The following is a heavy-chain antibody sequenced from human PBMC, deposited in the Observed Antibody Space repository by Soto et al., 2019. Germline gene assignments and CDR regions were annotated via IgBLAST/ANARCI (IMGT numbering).Heavy chain of an antibody. V-gene: IGHV3-21*01. CDR2: ISSSSSYI. CDR1: GFTFSSYS. D-gene: IGHD6-13*01. CDR3: ARGRSSSRAYYYYYMDV. Sequence: EVQLVESGGGLVKPGGSLRLSCAASGFTFSSYSMNWVRQAPGKGLEWVSSISSSSSYIYYADSVKGRFTISRDNAKNSLYLQMNSLRAEDTAVYYCARGRSSSRAYYYYYMDVWGKGTTVTVSS. J-gene: IGHJ6*03.